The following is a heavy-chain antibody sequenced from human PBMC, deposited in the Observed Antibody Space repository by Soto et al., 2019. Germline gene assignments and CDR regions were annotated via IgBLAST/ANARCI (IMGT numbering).Heavy chain of an antibody. CDR2: ISGSGGST. CDR3: ARSEEGPYCTGDSCFNY. J-gene: IGHJ4*02. Sequence: EVQLLESGGGLVQPGGSLRLSCAASGFTFSSYAMSWVRQAPGKGLEWVSAISGSGGSTYYADSVKGRFTISRDNSKNSLYLQMNSLRAEDTAVYYCARSEEGPYCTGDSCFNYWGQGTLVTVSS. CDR1: GFTFSSYA. D-gene: IGHD2-15*01. V-gene: IGHV3-23*01.